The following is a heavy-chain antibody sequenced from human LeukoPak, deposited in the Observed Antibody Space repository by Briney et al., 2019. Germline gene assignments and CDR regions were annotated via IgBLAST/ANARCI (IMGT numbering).Heavy chain of an antibody. J-gene: IGHJ5*02. V-gene: IGHV4-34*01. CDR2: INHSGST. D-gene: IGHD6-19*01. Sequence: SETLSLTCAVYGGSFSGYYWSWIRQPPGKGLEWIGEINHSGSTNYNPSLKSRFTISVNTSKKQFTLKLSAFTAADTAVYYCARTQSISHWFDPWGQGTLVTVSS. CDR1: GGSFSGYY. CDR3: ARTQSISHWFDP.